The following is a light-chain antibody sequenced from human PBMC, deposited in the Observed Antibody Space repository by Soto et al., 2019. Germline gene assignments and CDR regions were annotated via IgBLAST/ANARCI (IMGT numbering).Light chain of an antibody. Sequence: QSALTQPASMSGSPGQSITISCSGTSNDVGGYNYVSWYQQHPGKVPKLIIHEVSNRPSGVSNRFSGSKSGNTASLTISSLQAEDEADSYCSSHTSTAFYVFGTGTKLTGL. CDR1: SNDVGGYNY. J-gene: IGLJ1*01. V-gene: IGLV2-14*01. CDR2: EVS. CDR3: SSHTSTAFYV.